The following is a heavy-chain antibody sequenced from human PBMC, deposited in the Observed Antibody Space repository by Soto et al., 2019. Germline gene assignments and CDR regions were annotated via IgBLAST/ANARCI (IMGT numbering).Heavy chain of an antibody. V-gene: IGHV3-15*01. CDR2: INSNLDGGTT. D-gene: IGHD3-3*01. Sequence: EVQLVESGGGLVKPGGSLRLSCEVSGLSFNKAWMSWVRQAPGKGLEWVGRINSNLDGGTTDYAAPVEGRFSISRDDSKNTVYLQRNSRKTEDTAVYYCTTARDFWSGYYGVGWFDTWGQGTLVTVSS. CDR3: TTARDFWSGYYGVGWFDT. CDR1: GLSFNKAW. J-gene: IGHJ5*02.